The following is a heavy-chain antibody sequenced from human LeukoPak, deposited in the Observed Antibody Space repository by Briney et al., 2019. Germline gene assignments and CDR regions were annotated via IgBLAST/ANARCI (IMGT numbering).Heavy chain of an antibody. D-gene: IGHD3-16*01. CDR2: INERATII. J-gene: IGHJ4*02. V-gene: IGHV3-74*01. Sequence: GGSLRLSCAASGFTFSNYWMHWVRQAPGKGLEWVSRINERATIISYADSVKGRYTISRENARNTLYLQMNSLTAEDTAVYYCVRDLILVWTPGDDFDHWGQGTLVTVSS. CDR1: GFTFSNYW. CDR3: VRDLILVWTPGDDFDH.